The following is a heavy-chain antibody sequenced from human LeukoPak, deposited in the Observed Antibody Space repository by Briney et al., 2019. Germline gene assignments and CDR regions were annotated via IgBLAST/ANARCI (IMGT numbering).Heavy chain of an antibody. V-gene: IGHV4-39*01. CDR2: VYYTGST. D-gene: IGHD6-19*01. Sequence: SETLSLTCTVSGGSISSSSYYWGWIRQPPGKGLEWIGSVYYTGSTYYNPSLKSRVTISVDTSKNQFSLKLSSVTAADTAVYYCARNKYTSGWSTFGYWGQGTLVTVSS. CDR3: ARNKYTSGWSTFGY. J-gene: IGHJ4*02. CDR1: GGSISSSSYY.